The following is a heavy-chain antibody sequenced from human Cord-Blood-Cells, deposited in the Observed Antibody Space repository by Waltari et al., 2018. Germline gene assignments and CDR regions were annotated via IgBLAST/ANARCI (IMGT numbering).Heavy chain of an antibody. D-gene: IGHD7-27*01. CDR2: INPNSGGT. J-gene: IGHJ2*01. V-gene: IGHV1-2*02. CDR3: ARGLNWGSGYFDL. CDR1: GYTFTGPH. Sequence: QVQLVQSGAEAKKPGASVKGPCKDSGYTFTGPHMHWVRQAPGQGLEWMGWINPNSGGTNYAQKFQGRVTMTRDTSISTAYMELSRLRSDDTAVYYCARGLNWGSGYFDLWGRGTLVTVSS.